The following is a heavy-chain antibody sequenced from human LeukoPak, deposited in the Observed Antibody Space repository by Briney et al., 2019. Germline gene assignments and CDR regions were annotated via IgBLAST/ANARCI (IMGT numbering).Heavy chain of an antibody. CDR3: ARESSGYDSYYYYGMDV. CDR1: GYTFTGYY. Sequence: ASVKVSCKASGYTFTGYYMHWVRQAPGQGLEWMGRINPNSGGTNYAQKFQGRVTMTRDTSISTAYMELSSLRSEDTAVYYCARESSGYDSYYYYGMDVWGQGTTVTVSS. V-gene: IGHV1-2*06. CDR2: INPNSGGT. D-gene: IGHD5-12*01. J-gene: IGHJ6*02.